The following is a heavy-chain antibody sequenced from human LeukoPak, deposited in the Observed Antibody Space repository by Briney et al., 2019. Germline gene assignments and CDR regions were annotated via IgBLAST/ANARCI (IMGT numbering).Heavy chain of an antibody. CDR2: ISSSSSYI. Sequence: GGSLRLSCAASGFTFSSYSMNWVRQAPGKGLEWVSSISSSSSYIYYADSVKGRFTISRDNAKNSLYLQMNSLRAEDAAVYYCARDSGSYYLFDYCGQGTLVTVSS. D-gene: IGHD1-26*01. CDR1: GFTFSSYS. J-gene: IGHJ4*02. CDR3: ARDSGSYYLFDY. V-gene: IGHV3-21*01.